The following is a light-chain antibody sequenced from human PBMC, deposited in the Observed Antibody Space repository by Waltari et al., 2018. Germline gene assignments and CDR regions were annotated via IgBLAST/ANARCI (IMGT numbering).Light chain of an antibody. J-gene: IGLJ2*01. CDR3: CSYVGSYTVL. V-gene: IGLV2-11*01. Sequence: QSALTQPRSVSGSPGQSVTISCTGTSSDVGGFNYVSWYQQHPGKAPKIMIYDVIKRPSGVPDRFSGSKSYNTASLTSSGLQAEDEADYYCCSYVGSYTVLFGGGTKLTVL. CDR1: SSDVGGFNY. CDR2: DVI.